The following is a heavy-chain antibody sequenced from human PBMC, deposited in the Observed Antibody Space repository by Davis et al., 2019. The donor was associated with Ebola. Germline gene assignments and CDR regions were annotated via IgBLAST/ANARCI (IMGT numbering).Heavy chain of an antibody. J-gene: IGHJ4*02. CDR3: ARRSSEYYYFDY. CDR2: ISTGGVTT. D-gene: IGHD6-19*01. CDR1: GFTFSDYY. V-gene: IGHV3-11*01. Sequence: PRGSLRLSCAASGFTFSDYYMSWIRQAPGKGPEWVSYISTGGVTTLYADSGKGPFTISRDNAKNPVFLQMDRLRAEDAAVYYCARRSSEYYYFDYWGQGALVTVSS.